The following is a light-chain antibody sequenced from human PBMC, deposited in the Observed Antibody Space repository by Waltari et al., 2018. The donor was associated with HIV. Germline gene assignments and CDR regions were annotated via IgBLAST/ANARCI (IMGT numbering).Light chain of an antibody. Sequence: EIVLTQSPATLSLSPGERATLSCRASQSVSSDLAWYQQKPGQAPRLLIYDVDKRATGIAARFSGGGSETDFTLTISSLQPEDFAVYYCQQRSNWPPLATFGPGTKVDIK. CDR3: QQRSNWPPLAT. CDR2: DVD. J-gene: IGKJ3*01. V-gene: IGKV3-11*01. CDR1: QSVSSD.